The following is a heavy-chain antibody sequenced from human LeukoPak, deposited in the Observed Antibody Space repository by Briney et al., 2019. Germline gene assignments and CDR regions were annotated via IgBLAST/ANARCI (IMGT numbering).Heavy chain of an antibody. V-gene: IGHV4-39*07. CDR1: GGSISSSSYY. Sequence: SETLSLTCTVSGGSISSSSYYWGWIRQPPGKGLEWIGYIYHSGSTYYNPSLKSRVTISVDRSKNQFSLKLSSVTAADTAVYYCARGQMGDCSSTSCPTEFDYWGQGTLVTVSS. CDR3: ARGQMGDCSSTSCPTEFDY. J-gene: IGHJ4*02. D-gene: IGHD2-2*01. CDR2: IYHSGST.